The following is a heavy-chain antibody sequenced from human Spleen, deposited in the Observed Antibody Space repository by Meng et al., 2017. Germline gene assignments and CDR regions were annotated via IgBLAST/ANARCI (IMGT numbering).Heavy chain of an antibody. CDR3: ARERRSIYFDY. J-gene: IGHJ4*02. Sequence: GESLKISCAASGFTFGSYTMHWVRQAPGKGLEWVAVVSSSGKVKFFADSVKGRFTISRDNSWNTLYVQMHSLTDEDTAVYYCARERRSIYFDYWGQGTLVTVSS. CDR1: GFTFGSYT. CDR2: VSSSGKVK. V-gene: IGHV3-30*01.